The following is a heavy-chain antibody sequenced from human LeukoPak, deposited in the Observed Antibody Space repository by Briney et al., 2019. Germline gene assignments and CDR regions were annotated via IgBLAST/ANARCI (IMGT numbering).Heavy chain of an antibody. V-gene: IGHV3-66*01. Sequence: GGSLRLSCAASGFTVNSNYMSWVRQAPGKGLEWVSVIYSGGSTYYADSVKGRFPISRDNSKNTLYLQMNSLRAEDTAVYYCARDPYLSGGNSTPYYYYGMDVWGQGTTVTVSS. D-gene: IGHD4-23*01. CDR3: ARDPYLSGGNSTPYYYYGMDV. CDR1: GFTVNSNY. CDR2: IYSGGST. J-gene: IGHJ6*02.